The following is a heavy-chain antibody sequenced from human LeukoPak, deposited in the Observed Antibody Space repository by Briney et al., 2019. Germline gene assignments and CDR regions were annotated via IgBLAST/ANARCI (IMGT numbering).Heavy chain of an antibody. Sequence: SVKVSCKASGGTFRSYAINWVRQAPGQGLEWMGRIIPILGIANYAQKFQGRVTITADKSTSTAYMELSSLRSEDTAVYNCARGEYCSGGRCYFDIWGQGTMVTVSS. J-gene: IGHJ3*02. CDR2: IIPILGIA. V-gene: IGHV1-69*04. CDR1: GGTFRSYA. D-gene: IGHD2-15*01. CDR3: ARGEYCSGGRCYFDI.